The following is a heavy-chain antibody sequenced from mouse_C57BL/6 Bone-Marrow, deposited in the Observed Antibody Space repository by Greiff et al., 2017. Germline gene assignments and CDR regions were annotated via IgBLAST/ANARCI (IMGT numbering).Heavy chain of an antibody. V-gene: IGHV8-8*01. D-gene: IGHD1-2*01. Sequence: QVTLKVSGPGILQPSQTLSLTCSFSGFSLSTFGMGVGWIRPPSGNGLEWLAHTSWDYDKYYNPALKSGLTVSKDTSKNQVFLKIANVDTAVTATYCCARLRRFDYWGQGTILTVSS. CDR3: ARLRRFDY. J-gene: IGHJ2*01. CDR1: GFSLSTFGMG. CDR2: TSWDYDK.